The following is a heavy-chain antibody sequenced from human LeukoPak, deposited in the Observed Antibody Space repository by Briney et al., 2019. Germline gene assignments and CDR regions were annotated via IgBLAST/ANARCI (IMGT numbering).Heavy chain of an antibody. CDR2: MNPNSGNT. J-gene: IGHJ5*02. D-gene: IGHD3-10*01. V-gene: IGHV1-8*01. CDR3: ARGLYGSGSYYRVDWFDP. CDR1: GYTFTSYD. Sequence: GASVKVSCKASGYTFTSYDINWVRQATGQGLEWMGWMNPNSGNTGYAQKFQGRVTMTRNTSISTAYMELSSLRSEDTAVYYCARGLYGSGSYYRVDWFDPWGQGTLVTVSS.